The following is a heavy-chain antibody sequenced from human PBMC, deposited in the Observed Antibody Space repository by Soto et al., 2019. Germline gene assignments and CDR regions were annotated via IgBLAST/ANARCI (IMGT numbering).Heavy chain of an antibody. D-gene: IGHD1-20*01. CDR1: GYTFATYD. Sequence: QVQLVQSGAEVKTPGASVKVSCKASGYTFATYDINWVRQAPGQGLEWMGWMNPNSGNTGYAQKFQGRLTMTRDTALSVAHMELSSLRNEDTAVYYCARSDAYNCNWLDSWGQGTLVTVSA. CDR3: ARSDAYNCNWLDS. J-gene: IGHJ5*01. V-gene: IGHV1-8*01. CDR2: MNPNSGNT.